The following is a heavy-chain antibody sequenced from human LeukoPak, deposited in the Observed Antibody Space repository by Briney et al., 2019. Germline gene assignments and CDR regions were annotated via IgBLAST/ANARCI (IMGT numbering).Heavy chain of an antibody. CDR2: ISWNSGSI. Sequence: GGSLRLSCAASGFTFDDYAMHWVRQAPGKGLEWVSGISWNSGSIGYADSVKGRFTISRDNAKNSLYLQMNSLRAEDTALYYCAKVVDGSGSFDYWGQGTLVTVSS. J-gene: IGHJ4*02. D-gene: IGHD3-10*01. CDR1: GFTFDDYA. CDR3: AKVVDGSGSFDY. V-gene: IGHV3-9*01.